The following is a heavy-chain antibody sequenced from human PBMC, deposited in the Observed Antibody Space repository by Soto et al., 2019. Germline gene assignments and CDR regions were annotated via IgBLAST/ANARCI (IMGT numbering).Heavy chain of an antibody. D-gene: IGHD3-10*01. V-gene: IGHV4-61*07. CDR3: ARQRGFGDVFDS. J-gene: IGHJ5*01. Sequence: WTWIRQPPGKGLEWIGYIYSSGDTNYNPSLKSRVTISVDASKNHFSLKLNSVTAADTAVYYCARQRGFGDVFDSWGQGTLVTVSS. CDR2: IYSSGDT.